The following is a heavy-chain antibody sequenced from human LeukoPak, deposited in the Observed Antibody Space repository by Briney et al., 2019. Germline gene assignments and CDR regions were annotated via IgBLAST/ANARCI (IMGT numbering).Heavy chain of an antibody. D-gene: IGHD1-14*01. J-gene: IGHJ6*03. CDR1: GGTFSSYA. CDR2: IIPIFGTA. Sequence: ASVKVSCKASGGTFSSYAISWVRRAPGQGLEWMGGIIPIFGTANYAQKFQGRVTITADESTSTAYMELSSLRSEDTAVYYCARYGGFPTVYEYYMDVWGKGTTVTVSS. V-gene: IGHV1-69*13. CDR3: ARYGGFPTVYEYYMDV.